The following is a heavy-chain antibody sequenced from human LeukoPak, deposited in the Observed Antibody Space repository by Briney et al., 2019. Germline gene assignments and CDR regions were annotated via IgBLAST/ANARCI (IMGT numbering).Heavy chain of an antibody. CDR3: AREVVGATSEFDY. D-gene: IGHD1-26*01. CDR1: GFTFSSYA. V-gene: IGHV3-48*03. CDR2: ITSSGSSI. Sequence: GGSLRLSCAASGFTFSSYAMNWVRQAPGKGLEWVSYITSSGSSIYYADSVKGRFTVSRDNTKNSLYLQMNSLRAEDTAVYYCAREVVGATSEFDYWGQGTLVTVSS. J-gene: IGHJ4*02.